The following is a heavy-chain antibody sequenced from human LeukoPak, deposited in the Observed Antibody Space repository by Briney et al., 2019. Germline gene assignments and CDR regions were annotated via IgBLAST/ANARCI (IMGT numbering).Heavy chain of an antibody. Sequence: GGSLRLSCAASGLSFSNYDMPWVRQAPGKGLEWVAVISYDGGNKYYAGSVKGRFTVSRDNSKKTLYLQMTSLRPEDTAVYYCAVAVSGAWFDNWGQGNLVTVSS. CDR1: GLSFSNYD. J-gene: IGHJ4*02. D-gene: IGHD6-19*01. V-gene: IGHV3-30*03. CDR3: AVAVSGAWFDN. CDR2: ISYDGGNK.